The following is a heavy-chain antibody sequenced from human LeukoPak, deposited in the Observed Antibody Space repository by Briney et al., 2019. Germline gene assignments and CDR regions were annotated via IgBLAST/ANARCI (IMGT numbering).Heavy chain of an antibody. D-gene: IGHD6-13*01. CDR3: ASGGSSSWFPRY. V-gene: IGHV4-34*01. CDR2: INHSGST. J-gene: IGHJ4*02. CDR1: GGSFSGYY. Sequence: SETLSLTCAVYGGSFSGYYWSWIRQPPGKGLEWIGEINHSGSTNYNPSLKSRVTISVDTSKNQISLKLSSVTAADTAVYYCASGGSSSWFPRYWGQGTSVTVSS.